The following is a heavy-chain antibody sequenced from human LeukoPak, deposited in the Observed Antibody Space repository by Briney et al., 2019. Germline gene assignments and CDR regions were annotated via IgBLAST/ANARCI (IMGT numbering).Heavy chain of an antibody. CDR2: IYSDGTI. CDR1: GFTFSGNY. V-gene: IGHV3-53*01. J-gene: IGHJ4*02. D-gene: IGHD5-24*01. CDR3: AGGTGRGLQLSD. Sequence: PGGSLRLSCAASGFTFSGNYMSWVRQAPGKGLEWVSVIYSDGTIYYSNSVTGRFTISRDHSKNNLYLPINSLRAEDTAVYYCAGGTGRGLQLSDWGQGALVIVSS.